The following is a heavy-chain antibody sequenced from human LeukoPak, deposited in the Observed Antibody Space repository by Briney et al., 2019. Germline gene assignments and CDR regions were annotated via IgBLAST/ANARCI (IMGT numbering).Heavy chain of an antibody. D-gene: IGHD6-19*01. CDR2: IKQDGSEK. J-gene: IGHJ4*02. CDR1: GFTFTSFW. CDR3: VGSGWQVYSDF. V-gene: IGHV3-7*01. Sequence: PGGSLRLSCAASGFTFTSFWMTWVRQAPGKGLEWVANIKQDGSEKYYVDSVKGRFTISRDNDKNSVYLQMSSLRAEDTAVYFCVGSGWQVYSDFWGQGTLVTVSS.